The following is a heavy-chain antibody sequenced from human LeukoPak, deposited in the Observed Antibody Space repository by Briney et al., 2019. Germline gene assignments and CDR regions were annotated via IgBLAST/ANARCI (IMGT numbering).Heavy chain of an antibody. D-gene: IGHD6-6*01. V-gene: IGHV5-51*01. Sequence: GESLKISCKGSGYNFINYWIGWVRQMPGKGLEWMGIIYPDDSDTRYSPSFHGQVTISADKSISTAYLQWSSLKASDTAMYYCARQYSSSSGDLDYWGQGTLVTVSS. J-gene: IGHJ4*02. CDR1: GYNFINYW. CDR2: IYPDDSDT. CDR3: ARQYSSSSGDLDY.